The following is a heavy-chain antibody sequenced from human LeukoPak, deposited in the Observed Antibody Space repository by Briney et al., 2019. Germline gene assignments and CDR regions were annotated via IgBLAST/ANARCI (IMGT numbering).Heavy chain of an antibody. J-gene: IGHJ3*02. CDR1: GFTFDSYA. V-gene: IGHV3-23*01. Sequence: PGGSLRLSCAASGFTFDSYAMSLVRQAPGKGLEWVSSISGSGGSTYYVDSVKGRFTISGDNSKDTLYLQMNSLRAEDTAIYYCAKDFEWPTVVTALFDAFDMWGQGTMVTVSS. CDR2: ISGSGGST. D-gene: IGHD2-21*02. CDR3: AKDFEWPTVVTALFDAFDM.